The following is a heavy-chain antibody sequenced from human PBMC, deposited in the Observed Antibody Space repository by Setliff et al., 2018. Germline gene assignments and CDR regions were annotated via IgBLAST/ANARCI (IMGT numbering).Heavy chain of an antibody. V-gene: IGHV4-38-2*02. D-gene: IGHD6-13*01. CDR3: AISAAGTGNVGHYYAMDV. Sequence: SETLSLTCNVSGYSISSGYYWAWIRQPPGKGLEWIGSIYHSGDTYCNPSLKSRVTISVDTSKNQFSLKLSSVSAADTAVYYCAISAAGTGNVGHYYAMDVWCQGTTVTV. J-gene: IGHJ6*02. CDR2: IYHSGDT. CDR1: GYSISSGYY.